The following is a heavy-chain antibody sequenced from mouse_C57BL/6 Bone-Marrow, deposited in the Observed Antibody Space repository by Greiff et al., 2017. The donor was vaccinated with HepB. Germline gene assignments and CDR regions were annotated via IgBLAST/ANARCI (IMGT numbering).Heavy chain of an antibody. V-gene: IGHV5-9*01. CDR3: ARRGYGSTHWYFDV. D-gene: IGHD1-1*01. J-gene: IGHJ1*03. CDR1: GFTFSSYT. Sequence: EVQLVESGGGLVKPGGSLKLSCAASGFTFSSYTMSWVRQTPEKRLEWVATISGGGGNTYYPDSVKGRFTISRDNAKNTLYLQMSSLRSEDTALYYCARRGYGSTHWYFDVWGTGTTVTVSS. CDR2: ISGGGGNT.